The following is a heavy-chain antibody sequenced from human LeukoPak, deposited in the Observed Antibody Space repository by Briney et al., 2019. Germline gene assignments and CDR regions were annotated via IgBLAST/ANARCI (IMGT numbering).Heavy chain of an antibody. V-gene: IGHV4-59*02. J-gene: IGHJ4*02. CDR1: GASVSSSH. Sequence: PSETLSLTCVVSGASVSSSHWNWIWQLPGKRLEWIGCLSYTGKTDYNPSLTSRVTISLDTSKNQVSLKLRSVTPADTAVYYCSEGYFEPFDHWGQGTLVTVSS. D-gene: IGHD2/OR15-2a*01. CDR3: SEGYFEPFDH. CDR2: LSYTGKT.